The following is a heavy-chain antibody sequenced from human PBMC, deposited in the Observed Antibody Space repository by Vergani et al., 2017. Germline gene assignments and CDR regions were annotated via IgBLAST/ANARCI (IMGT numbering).Heavy chain of an antibody. CDR1: GGSFTSYH. CDR2: IDHTGRP. CDR3: ARVNTETTGHLYYHYYMDV. V-gene: IGHV4-34*01. D-gene: IGHD4-11*01. Sequence: QVQLQQWGGGLLKPSETLSLTCVVNGGSFTSYHWTWIRQSPGEGLEWVGDIDHTGRPDYNPSLKSRLTMSGDKSRNQFSLTLNSVAATDTAIYFCARVNTETTGHLYYHYYMDVWGQGTAVTVS. J-gene: IGHJ6*03.